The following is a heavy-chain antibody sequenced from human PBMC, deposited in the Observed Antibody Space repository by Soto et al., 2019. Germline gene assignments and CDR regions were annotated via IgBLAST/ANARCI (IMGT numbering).Heavy chain of an antibody. CDR3: ARGQGAAAGHSNFDY. D-gene: IGHD6-13*01. V-gene: IGHV4-30-2*01. Sequence: PSETLSLTCAVSGGSISGTTYSWSWFRQQPGKGLEWIGYIYDSGNTYYNPSLKSQFSISVDRSKNQFSLKLSSVTAADTAVYYCARGQGAAAGHSNFDYWGQGALVTVSS. J-gene: IGHJ4*02. CDR2: IYDSGNT. CDR1: GGSISGTTYS.